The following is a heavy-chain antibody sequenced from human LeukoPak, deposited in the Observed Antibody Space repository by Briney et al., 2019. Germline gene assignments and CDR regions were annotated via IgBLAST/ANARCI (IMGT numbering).Heavy chain of an antibody. V-gene: IGHV3-21*01. CDR1: GSTFSSYS. Sequence: GGSLRLSCAASGSTFSSYSMNWVRQAPGKGLEWVSSISSSSSYIYYADSVKGRFTISRDNAKNSLYLQMNSLRAEDTAVYYCARDGDGDYVSDYWGQGTLVTVSS. D-gene: IGHD4-17*01. CDR3: ARDGDGDYVSDY. CDR2: ISSSSSYI. J-gene: IGHJ4*02.